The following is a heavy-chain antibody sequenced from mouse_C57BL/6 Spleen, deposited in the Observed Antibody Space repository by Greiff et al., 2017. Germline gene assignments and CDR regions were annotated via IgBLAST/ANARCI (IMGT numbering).Heavy chain of an antibody. CDR2: IWTGGGT. CDR1: GFSLTSYA. J-gene: IGHJ1*03. Sequence: VQLQQSGPGLVAPSQSLSITCTVSGFSLTSYAISWVRQPPGKGLEWLGVIWTGGGTNYNSALKSRLSISKDNSKSQVFLKMNSLQTDDTARYYCARNKYYGSSYGYFDVWGTGTTVTVSS. V-gene: IGHV2-9-1*01. CDR3: ARNKYYGSSYGYFDV. D-gene: IGHD1-1*01.